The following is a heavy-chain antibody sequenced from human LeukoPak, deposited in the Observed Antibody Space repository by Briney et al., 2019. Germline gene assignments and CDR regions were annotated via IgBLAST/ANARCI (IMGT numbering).Heavy chain of an antibody. V-gene: IGHV1-69*13. Sequence: GASVKVSCKASGGTFISYAISWVRQAPGQGLEWMGGIIPIFGTANYAQKFQGRVTITADESTSSAYMELSSLRSEDTAVYYCARAWYYYDSSGYYFGDYFDYWGQGTLVTVSS. CDR2: IIPIFGTA. CDR1: GGTFISYA. D-gene: IGHD3-22*01. J-gene: IGHJ4*02. CDR3: ARAWYYYDSSGYYFGDYFDY.